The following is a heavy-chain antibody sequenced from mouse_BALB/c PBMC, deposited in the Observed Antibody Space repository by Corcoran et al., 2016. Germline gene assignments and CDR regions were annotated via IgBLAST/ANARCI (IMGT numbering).Heavy chain of an antibody. CDR3: AREPYAMDY. CDR2: INTYTGEP. D-gene: IGHD6-1*01. V-gene: IGHV9-3-1*01. J-gene: IGHJ4*01. CDR1: GYNSTNYG. Sequence: QIQLVQSGPELKKPGETVKISCKASGYNSTNYGMNWVKQAPGKGLKWMGWINTYTGEPTYADDFKGRFAFSLETSASTAYLQINNLKNEDTATYFCAREPYAMDYWGQGTSVTVSS.